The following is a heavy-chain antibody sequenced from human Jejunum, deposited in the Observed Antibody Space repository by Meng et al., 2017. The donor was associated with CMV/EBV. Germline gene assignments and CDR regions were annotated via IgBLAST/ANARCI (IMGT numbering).Heavy chain of an antibody. V-gene: IGHV3-74*01. Sequence: SGLSFSSSWMHWVRQSPGKGLLWVSCIPSAGGEPRSADSVKGRFRISRDNGKNTVFLHMDSLRDDDAGVYYCASAPSGLGFTEATNWGQGTLVTVSS. CDR1: GLSFSSSW. J-gene: IGHJ1*01. D-gene: IGHD3-10*01. CDR3: ASAPSGLGFTEATN. CDR2: IPSAGGEP.